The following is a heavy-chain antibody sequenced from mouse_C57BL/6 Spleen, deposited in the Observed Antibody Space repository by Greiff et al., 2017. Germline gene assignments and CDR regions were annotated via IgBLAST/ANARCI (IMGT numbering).Heavy chain of an antibody. D-gene: IGHD2-4*01. Sequence: EVQLQQSGPELVKPGASVKISCKASGYTFTDYYMNWVKQSHGKSLEWIGDLNPNNGGTSYNQKFKGKATLTVDKSSSTAYMELRSLTSEDSAVYYCAKTFYYDYSAWFAYWGQGTLVTVSA. CDR2: LNPNNGGT. CDR3: AKTFYYDYSAWFAY. CDR1: GYTFTDYY. J-gene: IGHJ3*01. V-gene: IGHV1-26*01.